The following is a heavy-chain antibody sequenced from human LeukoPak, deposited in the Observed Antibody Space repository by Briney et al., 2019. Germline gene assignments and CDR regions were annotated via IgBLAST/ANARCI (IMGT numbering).Heavy chain of an antibody. CDR3: ARALDAKYFQH. CDR1: GFTVTTNY. D-gene: IGHD3/OR15-3a*01. Sequence: GGSLRLSCSASGFTVTTNYMSWVRQAPGKGLEWVSLIYSGGDTYYADSVKGRFTISRDNSKNTLYLQMNSLRAEDTAVYFCARALDAKYFQHWGQGTLLTVSS. CDR2: IYSGGDT. V-gene: IGHV3-53*01. J-gene: IGHJ1*01.